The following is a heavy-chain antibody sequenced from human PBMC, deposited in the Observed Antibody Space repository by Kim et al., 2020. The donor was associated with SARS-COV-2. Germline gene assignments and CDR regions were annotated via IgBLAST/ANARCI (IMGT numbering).Heavy chain of an antibody. CDR3: ARGASGSGWSGAFDY. Sequence: GGSLRLSCAASGFTVSTNYMSWVRQAPGKGLEWVSILYSGGSTYYAGSVKGRFTISRDNSKNTLYLQMNSLRAEDTAVYYCARGASGSGWSGAFDYWGQGTLVTVSS. V-gene: IGHV3-66*01. CDR1: GFTVSTNY. D-gene: IGHD6-19*01. CDR2: LYSGGST. J-gene: IGHJ4*02.